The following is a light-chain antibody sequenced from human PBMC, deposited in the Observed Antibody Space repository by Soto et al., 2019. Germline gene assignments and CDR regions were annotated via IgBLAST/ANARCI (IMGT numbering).Light chain of an antibody. CDR3: QQSYSTPPYT. Sequence: DIPMTQSPSSLSASVGDRVTITCRASQSISSYLNWYQQKPGKAPKLLIYAASSLQSGVPSRFSGSGSGTDITLTISSLQPEDFATYYCQQSYSTPPYTFGQGTKLEIK. CDR1: QSISSY. V-gene: IGKV1-39*01. J-gene: IGKJ2*01. CDR2: AAS.